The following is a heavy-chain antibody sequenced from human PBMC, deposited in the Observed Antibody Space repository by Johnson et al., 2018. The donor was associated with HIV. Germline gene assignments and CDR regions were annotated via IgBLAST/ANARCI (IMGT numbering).Heavy chain of an antibody. CDR3: ARDAPYCSGGTCYSDAFDI. CDR2: IKQEGSEK. V-gene: IGHV3-7*01. D-gene: IGHD2-15*01. CDR1: GFTFDDYG. J-gene: IGHJ3*02. Sequence: VQLVESGGGVVRPGGSLRLSCAASGFTFDDYGMSWVRQAPGRGPEWVANIKQEGSEKYYVDAVKGRFTISRDNANRSLYVEMNSLRAEDTAVYYCARDAPYCSGGTCYSDAFDIWGQGTMVTVSS.